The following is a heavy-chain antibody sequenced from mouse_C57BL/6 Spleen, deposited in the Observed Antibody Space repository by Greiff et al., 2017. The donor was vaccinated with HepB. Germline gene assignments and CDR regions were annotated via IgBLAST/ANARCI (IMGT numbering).Heavy chain of an antibody. CDR1: GFSFNTYA. V-gene: IGHV10-1*01. Sequence: EVQGVESGGGLVQPKGSLKLSCAASGFSFNTYAMNWVRQAPGKGLEWVARIRSKSNNYATYYADSVKDRFTISRDDSESMLYLQMNNLKTEDTAMYYGVRQGTFAWFAYWGQGTLVTVSA. CDR2: IRSKSNNYAT. J-gene: IGHJ3*01. CDR3: VRQGTFAWFAY.